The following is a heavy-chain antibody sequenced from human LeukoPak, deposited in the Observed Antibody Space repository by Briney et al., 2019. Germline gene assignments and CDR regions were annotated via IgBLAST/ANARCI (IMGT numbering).Heavy chain of an antibody. CDR3: ARDGSFHYYYGMDV. V-gene: IGHV3-30-3*01. J-gene: IGHJ6*04. Sequence: GRSLRLSCAASGFTFSSYAMHWVRQAPGKGLEWVAVISYDGSNKYYADSVKGRFTIPRDNSKNTLYLQMNSLRAEDTAVYYCARDGSFHYYYGMDVWGKGTTVTVSS. CDR2: ISYDGSNK. CDR1: GFTFSSYA. D-gene: IGHD3-10*01.